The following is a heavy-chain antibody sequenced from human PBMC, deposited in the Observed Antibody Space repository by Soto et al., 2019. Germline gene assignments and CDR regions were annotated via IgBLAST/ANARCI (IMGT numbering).Heavy chain of an antibody. D-gene: IGHD6-6*01. CDR1: SATLSGDY. CDR2: ISPSGTT. Sequence: WGPRSLTCSSHSATLSGDYWSWTRQPPGKGREWVGKISPSGTTKSSPSLKSRVSISVDTSKNQFSLNLTSLTAADTAVYYCARAPKVSGSAQTRPDFWGQGSLVTVSS. CDR3: ARAPKVSGSAQTRPDF. V-gene: IGHV4-34*01. J-gene: IGHJ4*02.